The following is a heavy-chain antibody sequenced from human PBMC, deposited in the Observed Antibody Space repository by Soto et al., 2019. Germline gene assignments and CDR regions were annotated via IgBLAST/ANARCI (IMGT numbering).Heavy chain of an antibody. J-gene: IGHJ4*02. Sequence: PGGSLRLSCAASGFTFSSYSMNWVRQAPGKGLEWVSSISSSSSYIYYADSVKGRSTISRDNAKNSLYLQMNSLRAEDTAVYYCARDLITFGGVIVPFDYWGQGTLVTVSS. V-gene: IGHV3-21*01. CDR1: GFTFSSYS. CDR2: ISSSSSYI. CDR3: ARDLITFGGVIVPFDY. D-gene: IGHD3-16*02.